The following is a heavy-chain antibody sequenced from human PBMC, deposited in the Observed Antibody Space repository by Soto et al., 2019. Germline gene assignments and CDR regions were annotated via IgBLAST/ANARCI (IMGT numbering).Heavy chain of an antibody. J-gene: IGHJ6*02. D-gene: IGHD3-16*01. CDR2: INTYNGNT. Sequence: ASVKVSCKASGYTFTRYGIGWARQAPGQGLEWMGWINTYNGNTNYAHNVQGRVTLTTDTSTSTPYMELRSLRSNDTAIYDCAMVDVYVTPSPQDVWGQGTTVIVSS. V-gene: IGHV1-18*01. CDR1: GYTFTRYG. CDR3: AMVDVYVTPSPQDV.